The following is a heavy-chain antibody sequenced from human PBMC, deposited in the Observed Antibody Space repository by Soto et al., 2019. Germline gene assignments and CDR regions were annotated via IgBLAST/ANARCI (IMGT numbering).Heavy chain of an antibody. Sequence: ASVKVSCKASGYTFPNYAIHWVRQAAGQGLEWMGWINAANGNTRYSQKFQGRITITRDTSATTAYMDLSSLTSEDTAVYLCTRDLVGGSPFDYWGLGTLVTVSS. CDR1: GYTFPNYA. J-gene: IGHJ4*02. V-gene: IGHV1-3*01. CDR3: TRDLVGGSPFDY. D-gene: IGHD1-26*01. CDR2: INAANGNT.